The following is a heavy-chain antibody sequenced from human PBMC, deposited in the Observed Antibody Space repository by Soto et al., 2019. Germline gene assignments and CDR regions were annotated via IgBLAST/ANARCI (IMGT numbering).Heavy chain of an antibody. CDR1: GFTFSSYS. CDR2: ISSSSSYI. J-gene: IGHJ5*02. Sequence: EVQLVESGGGLVKPGGSLRLSCAASGFTFSSYSMNWVRQAPGKGLEWVSSISSSSSYIYYADSVKGRFTISRDNAKNSLYLQMNSLRAEDTAVYYCAREEATPWAGGIAAKEGGDWFDPWGQGTLVTVSS. D-gene: IGHD6-13*01. V-gene: IGHV3-21*01. CDR3: AREEATPWAGGIAAKEGGDWFDP.